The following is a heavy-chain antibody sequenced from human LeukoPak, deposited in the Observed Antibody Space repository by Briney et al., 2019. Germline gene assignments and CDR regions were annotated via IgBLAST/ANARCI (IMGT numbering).Heavy chain of an antibody. V-gene: IGHV7-4-1*02. J-gene: IGHJ6*03. Sequence: ASVKVSCKASGYTFASYAMNWVRQAPGQGLEWMGWINTNTGNPTYAQGFTGRFVFSLDTSVSTAYLQISSLKAEDTAVYYCARDAYRYYDFWSGLGYYYYYMDVWGKGTTVTVSS. CDR2: INTNTGNP. CDR1: GYTFASYA. CDR3: ARDAYRYYDFWSGLGYYYYYMDV. D-gene: IGHD3-3*01.